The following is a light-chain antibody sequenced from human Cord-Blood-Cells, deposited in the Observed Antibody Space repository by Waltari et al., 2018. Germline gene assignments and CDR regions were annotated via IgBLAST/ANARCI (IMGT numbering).Light chain of an antibody. V-gene: IGKV1-39*01. CDR2: AAS. CDR3: QQSYSTPWT. Sequence: DIQLTHSPSSLSASVGDRVTNTCRASQSISSYLNWYQQKPGKAPKLLIYAASSLQSGVPSRFSGSGSGTDFTLTISSLQPEDFATYYCQQSYSTPWTFGQGTKVEIK. CDR1: QSISSY. J-gene: IGKJ1*01.